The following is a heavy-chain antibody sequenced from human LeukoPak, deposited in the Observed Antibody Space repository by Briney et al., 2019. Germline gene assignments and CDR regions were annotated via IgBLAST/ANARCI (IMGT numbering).Heavy chain of an antibody. CDR3: ARGGRFHVIGMIVVVTPPFDY. CDR1: GGSFSGYY. Sequence: PSETLSLTGAVYGGSFSGYYWSWIRQPPGKGLEWIGEINHSGSTNYNPSLKSRVTISVDTSKNQFSLKLSSVTAADTAVYYCARGGRFHVIGMIVVVTPPFDYWGQGTLVTVSP. V-gene: IGHV4-34*01. CDR2: INHSGST. D-gene: IGHD3-22*01. J-gene: IGHJ4*02.